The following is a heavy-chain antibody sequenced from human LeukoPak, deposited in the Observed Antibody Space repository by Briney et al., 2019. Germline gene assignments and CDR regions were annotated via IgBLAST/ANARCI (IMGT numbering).Heavy chain of an antibody. V-gene: IGHV3-7*01. D-gene: IGHD4-17*01. J-gene: IGHJ4*02. CDR2: IKEDGSQK. CDR3: ASSYGDYLEHQFDY. Sequence: GSLRLSCAASGFTFSNAWMSWVRQAPGKGLEWVANIKEDGSQKNYVDSVKGRFTISRDNAKNSLYLQMNSLRVEDTAVYYCASSYGDYLEHQFDYWGQGTLVTVSS. CDR1: GFTFSNAW.